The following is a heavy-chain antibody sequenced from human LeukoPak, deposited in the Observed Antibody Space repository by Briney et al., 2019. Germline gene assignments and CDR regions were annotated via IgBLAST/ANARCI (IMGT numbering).Heavy chain of an antibody. D-gene: IGHD3-3*01. CDR2: ISSSSSYI. CDR3: ARDREYYDFWSGYSDY. CDR1: GFTFSSYS. J-gene: IGHJ4*02. Sequence: GGSLRLSCAASGFTFSSYSMNWVRQAPGKGLEWVSSISSSSSYIYYADSVKGRFTISRDNAKNSLYLQMNSLRAEDTAVYYCARDREYYDFWSGYSDYWGQGTLVTVSS. V-gene: IGHV3-21*04.